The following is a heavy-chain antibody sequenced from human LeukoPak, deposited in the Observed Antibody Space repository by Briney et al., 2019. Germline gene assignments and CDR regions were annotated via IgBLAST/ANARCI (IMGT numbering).Heavy chain of an antibody. V-gene: IGHV4-4*02. CDR3: ARGRMTGVFDY. D-gene: IGHD3-9*01. Sequence: KPSGTLSLTCAVSGGSISNNNWWSWVRQTSGKELEWIGEIYHSGSTNYNPSLKSRVTISVDTSKNQFSLRLSSVTAADTAVYYCARGRMTGVFDYWGQGTLSTVSS. CDR2: IYHSGST. J-gene: IGHJ4*02. CDR1: GGSISNNNW.